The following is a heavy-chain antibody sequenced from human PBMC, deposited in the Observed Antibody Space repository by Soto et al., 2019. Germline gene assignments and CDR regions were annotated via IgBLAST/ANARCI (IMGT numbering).Heavy chain of an antibody. J-gene: IGHJ3*01. V-gene: IGHV4-59*08. CDR2: ISYSGST. CDR3: ASLNFDILTGYYAFDL. CDR1: GVSISGGY. Sequence: SETLSLTCTVSGVSISGGYWSWIRQSPEKGLEYIGYISYSGSTNYNPSLKSRVTTSLDTSKNQFSLKLSSVTAADTAIYYCASLNFDILTGYYAFDLWGQGTMVT. D-gene: IGHD3-9*01.